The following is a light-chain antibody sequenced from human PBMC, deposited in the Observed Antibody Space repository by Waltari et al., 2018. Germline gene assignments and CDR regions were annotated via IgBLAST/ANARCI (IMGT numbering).Light chain of an antibody. CDR3: QHHFRLPAT. Sequence: IMLTQSPGTLSLSPGERATLSCRASQSISRYLAWYQQKPGQAPRVLIYGASTRATGIPDRCSGSGSGTDFSLTISGLEPEDSAVYYCQHHFRLPATFGQGTKVEIK. V-gene: IGKV3-20*01. J-gene: IGKJ1*01. CDR1: QSISRY. CDR2: GAS.